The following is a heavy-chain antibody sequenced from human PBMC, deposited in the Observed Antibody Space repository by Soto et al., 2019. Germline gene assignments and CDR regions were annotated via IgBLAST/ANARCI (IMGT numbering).Heavy chain of an antibody. CDR3: ATATLTYCGGDCSGARDYYYYYGMHV. J-gene: IGHJ6*02. V-gene: IGHV1-69*01. CDR1: GGTFSSYA. D-gene: IGHD2-21*02. Sequence: QVQLVQSGAEVKKPGSSVKVSCKASGGTFSSYAISWVRQAPGQGLEWMGGIIPIFGTANYAQKFQGRVTITADEYTSTAYMELSSLRSEDTAVYYDATATLTYCGGDCSGARDYYYYYGMHVWGQGTTVTVSS. CDR2: IIPIFGTA.